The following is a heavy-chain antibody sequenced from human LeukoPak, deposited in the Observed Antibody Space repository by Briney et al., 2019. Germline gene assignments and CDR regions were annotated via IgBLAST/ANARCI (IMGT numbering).Heavy chain of an antibody. CDR3: AKDGRYYYDSSGYYGPADY. CDR2: ISGSGGST. D-gene: IGHD3-22*01. J-gene: IGHJ4*02. Sequence: PGGSLRLSCAASGFTFSSYAMSWVRQAPGKGLEWVSAISGSGGSTYYADSVKGRFTISRDNSKNTLYLQMNSLRAEDTAVYYCAKDGRYYYDSSGYYGPADYWGQGTLVTVSS. CDR1: GFTFSSYA. V-gene: IGHV3-23*01.